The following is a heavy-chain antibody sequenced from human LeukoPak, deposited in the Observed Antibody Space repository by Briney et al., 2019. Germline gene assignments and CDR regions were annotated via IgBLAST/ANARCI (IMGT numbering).Heavy chain of an antibody. Sequence: SVKVSCKAPGGTFSSYAISWVRQAPGQGLEWMGGIIPIFGTANYAQKFQGRVTITADESTSTAYMELSSLRSEDTAVYYCARDRRFLEWSLRAFDIWGQGTMVTVSS. CDR1: GGTFSSYA. J-gene: IGHJ3*02. V-gene: IGHV1-69*13. CDR2: IIPIFGTA. CDR3: ARDRRFLEWSLRAFDI. D-gene: IGHD3-3*01.